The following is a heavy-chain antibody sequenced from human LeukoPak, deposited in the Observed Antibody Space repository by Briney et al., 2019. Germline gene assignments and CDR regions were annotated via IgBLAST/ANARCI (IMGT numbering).Heavy chain of an antibody. J-gene: IGHJ4*02. CDR1: GGSISSYY. V-gene: IGHV4-59*01. Sequence: SETLSLTCTVSGGSISSYYWSWIRQPPGKGLEWIGYIYYSGSTYYNPSLKSRVTISVDTSKNQFSLKLSSVTAADTAVYYCAREYSNWYFDYWGQGTLVTVSS. CDR2: IYYSGST. D-gene: IGHD4-11*01. CDR3: AREYSNWYFDY.